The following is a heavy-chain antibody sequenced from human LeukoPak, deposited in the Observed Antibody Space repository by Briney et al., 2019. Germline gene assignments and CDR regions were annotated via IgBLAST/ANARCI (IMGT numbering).Heavy chain of an antibody. Sequence: SVKVSCKASGGTFSSYAISWVRQAPGQGLEWMGGIIPIFGTANYAQKFQGRVTMTRDTSTSTVYMELSSLRSEDTAVYYCARDGSSSRPTDYWGQGTLVTVSS. V-gene: IGHV1-69*05. D-gene: IGHD6-6*01. CDR1: GGTFSSYA. J-gene: IGHJ4*02. CDR2: IIPIFGTA. CDR3: ARDGSSSRPTDY.